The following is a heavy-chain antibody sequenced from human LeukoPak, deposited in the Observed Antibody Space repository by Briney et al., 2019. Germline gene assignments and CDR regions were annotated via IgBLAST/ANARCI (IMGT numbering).Heavy chain of an antibody. CDR1: GYTFTGYY. J-gene: IGHJ4*02. D-gene: IGHD1-1*01. V-gene: IGHV1-69*13. CDR2: IIPIFGTA. Sequence: SVKVSCKASGYTFTGYYMHWVRQAPGQGLEWMGGIIPIFGTANYAQKFQGRVTITADESTSTAYMELSSLRSEDTAVYYCARVPVGTVYYFDYWGQGTLVTVSS. CDR3: ARVPVGTVYYFDY.